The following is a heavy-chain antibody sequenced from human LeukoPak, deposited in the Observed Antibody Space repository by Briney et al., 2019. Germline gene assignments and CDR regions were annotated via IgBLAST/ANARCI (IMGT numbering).Heavy chain of an antibody. CDR3: APYPLGGDFQH. D-gene: IGHD4-23*01. V-gene: IGHV3-21*01. J-gene: IGHJ1*01. CDR1: GFTFSSYW. CDR2: ISSSSSYI. Sequence: GGSLRLSCAASGFTFSSYWMSWVRQAPGKGLEWVSSISSSSSYIYYADSVKGRFTISRDNAKNSLYLQMNSLRAEDTAVYYCAPYPLGGDFQHWGQGTLVTVSS.